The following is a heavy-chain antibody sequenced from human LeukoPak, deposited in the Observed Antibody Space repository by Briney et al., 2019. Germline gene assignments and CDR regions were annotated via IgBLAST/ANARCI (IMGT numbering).Heavy chain of an antibody. CDR2: VSGGIINT. J-gene: IGHJ5*02. CDR1: RFIFSNYA. CDR3: AKDHPLFDP. Sequence: PGGSLRLSCVASRFIFSNYAMSWVRQAPGKGLEWVSTVSGGIINTYYADSVKGRFTISRDNSKNTLYLQMNSLRAEDTAVYYCAKDHPLFDPWGQGTLVTVSS. V-gene: IGHV3-23*01.